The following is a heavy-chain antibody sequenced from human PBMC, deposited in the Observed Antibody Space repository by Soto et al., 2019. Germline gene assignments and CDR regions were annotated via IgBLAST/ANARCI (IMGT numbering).Heavy chain of an antibody. V-gene: IGHV3-30*18. CDR1: ALTFSTYG. J-gene: IGHJ2*01. Sequence: QAQLVESGGGAVQPGTSLRLSCAASALTFSTYGMHWVRQAPGKGSEWVAVISDDGSGKWYADSVKGRFTISRDNSENTLYLQMNSLRPDDSALYYCAKDEGRWLSYLDLWGRGTLVTVSS. CDR3: AKDEGRWLSYLDL. D-gene: IGHD5-12*01. CDR2: ISDDGSGK.